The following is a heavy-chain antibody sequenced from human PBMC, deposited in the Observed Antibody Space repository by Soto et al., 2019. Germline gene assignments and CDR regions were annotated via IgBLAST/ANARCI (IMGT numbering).Heavy chain of an antibody. V-gene: IGHV4-39*01. CDR2: IYYSGST. Sequence: QLQLQESGPGLVKPSETLSLTCTVSGGSISSSSYYWGWIRQPPGKGLEWIGSIYYSGSTYYNPSLKSRVTISVDTSKNQFSLKLSSVTAADTAVYYCARMSITGTTAVYYYYGMDVWGQGTTVTVSS. CDR1: GGSISSSSYY. D-gene: IGHD1-7*01. J-gene: IGHJ6*02. CDR3: ARMSITGTTAVYYYYGMDV.